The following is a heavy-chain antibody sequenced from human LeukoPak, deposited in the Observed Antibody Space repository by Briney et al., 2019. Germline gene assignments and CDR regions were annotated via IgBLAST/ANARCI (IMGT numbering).Heavy chain of an antibody. CDR3: ARSFRRGYCSSTSCYHSPFN. V-gene: IGHV4-34*01. CDR1: GGSFSGYY. CDR2: INHSGST. J-gene: IGHJ4*02. D-gene: IGHD2-2*01. Sequence: KTSETLSLTCAVYGGSFSGYYWSWIRQPPGKGLEWIGEINHSGSTNYNPSLKIPVTISVDTSKNQFSLKLSSVTAADTAVYYCARSFRRGYCSSTSCYHSPFNWGQGTLVTVSS.